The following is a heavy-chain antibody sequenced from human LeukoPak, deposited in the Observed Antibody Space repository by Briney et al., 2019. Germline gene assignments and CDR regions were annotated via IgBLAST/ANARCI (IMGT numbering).Heavy chain of an antibody. V-gene: IGHV3-74*01. J-gene: IGHJ5*02. D-gene: IGHD4-11*01. CDR3: VRDPSNSGNWFDL. Sequence: GGSLGLSCAASGFNLRDCWMHWVRQAPGKGLVWVSRLGTDGTYTNYADSVRGRFTISRDNAKNTLYLQMDSLRAEDTAFYYCVRDPSNSGNWFDLWGQGTLVTVSS. CDR2: LGTDGTYT. CDR1: GFNLRDCW.